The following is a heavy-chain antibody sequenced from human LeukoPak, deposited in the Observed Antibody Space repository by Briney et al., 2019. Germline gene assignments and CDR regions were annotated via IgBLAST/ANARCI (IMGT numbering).Heavy chain of an antibody. D-gene: IGHD7-27*01. CDR3: ARDVNWGHFNY. V-gene: IGHV3-7*01. CDR1: GFTFSTYW. J-gene: IGHJ4*02. Sequence: GGSLRLSWEASGFTFSTYWMSWFRQAPGKGLEWVASIREDGSDYVASMKGRFAISRDNAKNSLYLEMNSLRAEDTAVYYCARDVNWGHFNYWGQGTLVTVSS. CDR2: IREDGSD.